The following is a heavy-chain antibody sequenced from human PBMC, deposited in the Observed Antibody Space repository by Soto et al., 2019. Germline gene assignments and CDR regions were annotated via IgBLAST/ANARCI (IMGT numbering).Heavy chain of an antibody. CDR1: GYTFTSYG. CDR3: ARDVITIFGVANLLFDY. CDR2: ISAYNGNT. Sequence: ASVKVSCKASGYTFTSYGISWVRQAPGQGLEWMGWISAYNGNTNYAQKLQGRVTMTTDTSTSTAYMELRSLRSDDTAVYYCARDVITIFGVANLLFDYWGQGTLVTVSS. V-gene: IGHV1-18*01. D-gene: IGHD3-3*01. J-gene: IGHJ4*02.